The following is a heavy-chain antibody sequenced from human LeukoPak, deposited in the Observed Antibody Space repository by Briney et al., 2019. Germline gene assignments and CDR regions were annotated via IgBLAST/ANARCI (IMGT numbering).Heavy chain of an antibody. CDR3: ARVTTVNLIRGTDASVDV. V-gene: IGHV1-69*02. J-gene: IGHJ3*01. CDR1: GDTFTSFT. CDR2: ITPILSMT. Sequence: SVKVSCKASGDTFTSFTIGWMRQAPGQGLEWMGKITPILSMTKYSQTFQGRVTISADRSTSTVYMELNSLRSEHTAVYFCARVTTVNLIRGTDASVDVWGQGTLVTVSA. D-gene: IGHD1-7*01.